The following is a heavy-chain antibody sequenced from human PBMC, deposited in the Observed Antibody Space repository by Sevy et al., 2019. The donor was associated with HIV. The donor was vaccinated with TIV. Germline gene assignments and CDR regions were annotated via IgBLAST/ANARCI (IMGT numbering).Heavy chain of an antibody. V-gene: IGHV3-13*01. CDR2: IGTPGDT. CDR1: GFTFSRYD. D-gene: IGHD1-26*01. Sequence: GGSLRLSCAASGFTFSRYDMHWVRQATGKGLEWVSCIGTPGDTYYPGSVKGRFTISRENAKKSLYLQMNSLRAGDTAVYYCARGTRYSGSYYLGDDAFDIWAQGTMVTVSS. J-gene: IGHJ3*02. CDR3: ARGTRYSGSYYLGDDAFDI.